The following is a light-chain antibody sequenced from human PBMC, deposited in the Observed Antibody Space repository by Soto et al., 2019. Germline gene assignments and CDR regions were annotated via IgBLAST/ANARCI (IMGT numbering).Light chain of an antibody. CDR1: QTINRIY. CDR3: QQYGSSPIT. CDR2: RTS. J-gene: IGKJ5*01. V-gene: IGKV3-20*01. Sequence: EIVLTQSPGNLSLSPGERATLSCHASQTINRIYVAWYQQKPGQAPRFLIYRTSDRANGIPGRFSGSGSGTDFTLTISRLEPEDFAIYYCQQYGSSPITFGQGTRLEIK.